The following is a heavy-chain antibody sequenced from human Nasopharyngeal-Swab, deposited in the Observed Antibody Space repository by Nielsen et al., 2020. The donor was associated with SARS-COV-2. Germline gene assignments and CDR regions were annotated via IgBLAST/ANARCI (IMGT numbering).Heavy chain of an antibody. CDR2: IYSGGGT. J-gene: IGHJ4*02. CDR3: ARDRDGTYSYDY. V-gene: IGHV3-53*01. CDR1: GFTVSSNY. D-gene: IGHD1-26*01. Sequence: GGSLRLSCAASGFTVSSNYMSWVRQAPGKGLEWVSVIYSGGGTYCADSVKGRFTISRDNSKNTLYLQMNSLRAEDTAVYYCARDRDGTYSYDYWGQGTLVTVSS.